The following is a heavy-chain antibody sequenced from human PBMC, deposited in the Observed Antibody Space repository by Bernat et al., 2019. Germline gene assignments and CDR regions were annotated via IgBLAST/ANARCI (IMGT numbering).Heavy chain of an antibody. J-gene: IGHJ4*02. CDR3: ARMDGAFDY. Sequence: QVQLVESGGGVVQPGRSLRLSCAASGFTFSSYAMHWVRQAPGKGLEWVAVISYDGSNKYYADSGKGRFTISRDNSKNTLYLQMNSLGAEDTAVYYCARMDGAFDYWGQGTLVTVSS. CDR1: GFTFSSYA. CDR2: ISYDGSNK. D-gene: IGHD1-26*01. V-gene: IGHV3-30-3*01.